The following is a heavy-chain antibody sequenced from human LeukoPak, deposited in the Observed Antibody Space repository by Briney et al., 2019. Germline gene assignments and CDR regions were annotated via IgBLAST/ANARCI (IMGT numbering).Heavy chain of an antibody. CDR2: IRYDGSNK. D-gene: IGHD6-19*01. CDR1: GFTFSSYG. Sequence: PGGSLRLSCAASGFTFSSYGMHWVRQAPGKGLEWVAFIRYDGSNKYYADSVKGRFTISRDNSKNTLYLQMNSLRAEDTALYYCARPLSSGWLDAFDIWGQGTMVTVSS. CDR3: ARPLSSGWLDAFDI. J-gene: IGHJ3*02. V-gene: IGHV3-30*02.